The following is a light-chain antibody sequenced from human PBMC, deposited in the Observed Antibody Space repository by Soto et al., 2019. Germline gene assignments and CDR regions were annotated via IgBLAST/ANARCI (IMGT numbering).Light chain of an antibody. CDR3: TSYAGSNIWV. V-gene: IGLV2-8*01. J-gene: IGLJ3*02. CDR1: SSDVGAYKY. Sequence: QSVLTQPPSASGSPGQSVTISCTGTSSDVGAYKYVSWYQQYPGKAPKLMIYEVSKRPSGVPDRFSGSKSGNTASLTVSGRQAEDEAEYYCTSYAGSNIWVFGGGTKRTVL. CDR2: EVS.